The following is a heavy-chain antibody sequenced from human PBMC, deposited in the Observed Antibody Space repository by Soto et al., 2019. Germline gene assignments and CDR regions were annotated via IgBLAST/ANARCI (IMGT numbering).Heavy chain of an antibody. CDR3: ARGLYLGDQ. J-gene: IGHJ5*02. D-gene: IGHD3-16*01. Sequence: QVQLVQSGAEVKKPGASVNISCKASGYIFTNYYIHWVRQAPGQGLEWMGIINPNGGSTNYAQKFQGRITLTRDTSTSKVYMDLSSLSSEDTAVYYCARGLYLGDQWGQGTLVTVS. CDR1: GYIFTNYY. V-gene: IGHV1-46*01. CDR2: INPNGGST.